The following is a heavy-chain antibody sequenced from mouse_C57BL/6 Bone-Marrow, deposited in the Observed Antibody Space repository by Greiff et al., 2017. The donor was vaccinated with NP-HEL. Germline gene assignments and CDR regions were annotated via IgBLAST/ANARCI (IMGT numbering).Heavy chain of an antibody. CDR1: GYTFTDYY. Sequence: VQLKESGPVLVKPGASVKMSCKASGYTFTDYYMNWVKQSHGKSLEWIGVINPYNGGTSYNQKFKGKATLTVDKSSSTAYMELNSLISEDSAVYYCASPLYYGSSPYAMDYWGQGTSVTVSS. V-gene: IGHV1-19*01. J-gene: IGHJ4*01. D-gene: IGHD1-1*01. CDR3: ASPLYYGSSPYAMDY. CDR2: INPYNGGT.